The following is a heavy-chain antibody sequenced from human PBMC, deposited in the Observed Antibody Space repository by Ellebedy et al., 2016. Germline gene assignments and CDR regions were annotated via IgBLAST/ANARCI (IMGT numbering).Heavy chain of an antibody. CDR3: VTRHNGAFDF. D-gene: IGHD1-14*01. CDR2: MYAGGRE. Sequence: GGSLRLXXAASGFRVTSNDMSWVRQAPGRGLELVSLMYAGGREYYADSVKGRFSITRDKTMNRLYLHMSGLGAGDSALYYCVTRHNGAFDFWGQGTMVTVSS. CDR1: GFRVTSND. V-gene: IGHV3-53*01. J-gene: IGHJ3*01.